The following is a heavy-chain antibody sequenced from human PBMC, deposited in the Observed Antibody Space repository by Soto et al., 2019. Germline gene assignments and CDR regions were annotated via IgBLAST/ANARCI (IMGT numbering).Heavy chain of an antibody. D-gene: IGHD2-15*01. CDR1: GFTFSNYA. Sequence: EVQLLESGGGLVQPGGSLRLSCAASGFTFSNYAMSWVRQAPGKGLEWVSVISGSGGSTYYADSVKGRFTISRDNSKTTLYLQMNSLRAEDTAVYYCAKLLVAAGVGGAFDIWGQGTMVTVSS. CDR2: ISGSGGST. CDR3: AKLLVAAGVGGAFDI. J-gene: IGHJ3*02. V-gene: IGHV3-23*01.